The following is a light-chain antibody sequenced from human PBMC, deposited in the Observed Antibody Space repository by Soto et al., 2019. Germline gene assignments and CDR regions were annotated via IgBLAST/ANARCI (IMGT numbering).Light chain of an antibody. CDR1: QSVTNNY. J-gene: IGKJ1*01. Sequence: EIVLTQSPGTLSLSPGERVSLSCRASQSVTNNYLAWYQQKPGQAPRLLIYGASNRATGIPDRFSGSGSGTDFTLTISRLEPEDFAVFYCQHYASSPRTFGQGTKVEIK. CDR3: QHYASSPRT. CDR2: GAS. V-gene: IGKV3-20*01.